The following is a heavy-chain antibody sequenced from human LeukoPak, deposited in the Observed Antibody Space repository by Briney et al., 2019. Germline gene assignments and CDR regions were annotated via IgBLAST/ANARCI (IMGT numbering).Heavy chain of an antibody. J-gene: IGHJ6*02. D-gene: IGHD4-11*01. Sequence: PGGSLRLSCAASGFTFSSYWMNWARQAPGKGLEWVSGINWNSGSIGYADSVKGRFTISRDNAKNSLYLQMNSLRAEDTALYYCTKDKIQFDYYGMDVWGQGTTVIVSS. CDR2: INWNSGSI. CDR1: GFTFSSYW. CDR3: TKDKIQFDYYGMDV. V-gene: IGHV3-9*01.